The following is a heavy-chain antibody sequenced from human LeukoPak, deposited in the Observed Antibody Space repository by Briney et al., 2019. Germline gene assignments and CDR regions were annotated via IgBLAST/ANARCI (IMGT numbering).Heavy chain of an antibody. V-gene: IGHV4-59*11. Sequence: SETLSLTCTVSGDSISSHYWTWIRRPPEKRLEWIGYVHYTRSTDYNPSLMSRVTISVDTSKNQFSLKLSSVTAADTAVYYCARGTGGYPIDKWGQGTLVTVSP. CDR1: GDSISSHY. J-gene: IGHJ4*02. CDR2: VHYTRST. CDR3: ARGTGGYPIDK. D-gene: IGHD2-8*02.